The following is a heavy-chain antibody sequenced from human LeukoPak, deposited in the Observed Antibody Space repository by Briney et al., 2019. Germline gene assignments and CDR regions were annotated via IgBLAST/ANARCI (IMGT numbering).Heavy chain of an antibody. CDR3: ARVRGTGYCSSTSCRMSWFDP. CDR1: GGSFSGYY. CDR2: INHSGSA. D-gene: IGHD2-2*01. V-gene: IGHV4-34*01. Sequence: SETLSLTCAVSGGSFSGYYWTWIRQPPGKGLEWIGEINHSGSANYNPSLKSRVTISLDTSKNQFSLKLSSVTAADTAVYYCARVRGTGYCSSTSCRMSWFDPWGQGTLVTVSS. J-gene: IGHJ5*02.